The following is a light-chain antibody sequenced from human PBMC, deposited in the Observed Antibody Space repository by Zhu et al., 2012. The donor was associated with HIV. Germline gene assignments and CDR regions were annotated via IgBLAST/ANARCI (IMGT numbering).Light chain of an antibody. Sequence: EIVMTQSPATLSLSPGERATLSCGASQSVGGNLAWYQQKPGQSPRLLIYAASTRATGIPARFTGSGSGTAFTLTISSLQSEDSALYYCQQYNNWPPITFGQGTRLEIK. CDR2: AAS. CDR1: QSVGGN. CDR3: QQYNNWPPIT. J-gene: IGKJ5*01. V-gene: IGKV3-15*01.